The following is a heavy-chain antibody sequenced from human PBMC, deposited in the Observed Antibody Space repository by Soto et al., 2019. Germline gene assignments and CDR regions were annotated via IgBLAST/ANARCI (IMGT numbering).Heavy chain of an antibody. CDR1: GGSISSYY. V-gene: IGHV4-59*08. Sequence: QVQLQESGPGLVKPSETLSLTCTVSGGSISSYYWSWIRQPPGKGLEWIGYIYYSGSTNYNPSLXVLVARTVDTXXTXFXXKLSSVTAADTAVYYCARLIEDCSGGRCYDPRFDYWGQGTLVTVSS. CDR3: ARLIEDCSGGRCYDPRFDY. J-gene: IGHJ4*02. D-gene: IGHD2-15*01. CDR2: IYYSGST.